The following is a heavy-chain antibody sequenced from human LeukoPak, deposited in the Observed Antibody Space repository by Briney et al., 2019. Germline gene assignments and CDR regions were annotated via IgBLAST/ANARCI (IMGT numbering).Heavy chain of an antibody. CDR3: ARVGGAGMWIQLWPPGAFDI. CDR1: GYTFTGYY. Sequence: ASVKVSCKASGYTFTGYYMHWVRQAPGQGLEWMGWINPNSGGTNYAQKFQGRVTMTRDTSISTAYMELSRLRSDDTAVYYCARVGGAGMWIQLWPPGAFDIWGQGTMVTVSS. CDR2: INPNSGGT. V-gene: IGHV1-2*02. D-gene: IGHD5-18*01. J-gene: IGHJ3*02.